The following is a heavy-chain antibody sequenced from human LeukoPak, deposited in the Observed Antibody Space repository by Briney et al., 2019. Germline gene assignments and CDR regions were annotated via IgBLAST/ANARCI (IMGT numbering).Heavy chain of an antibody. CDR3: ARGSGYYSY. Sequence: SQTLSLTCAVSGGSISSGGYSWSWIRQPPGKGLEWIGYIYHSGSTYYNPSLKSRVTISVDRSKNQFSLKLSSVTAADTAVYYCARGSGYYSYWGQGTLVTVSS. V-gene: IGHV4-30-2*01. CDR2: IYHSGST. J-gene: IGHJ4*02. D-gene: IGHD3-3*01. CDR1: GGSISSGGYS.